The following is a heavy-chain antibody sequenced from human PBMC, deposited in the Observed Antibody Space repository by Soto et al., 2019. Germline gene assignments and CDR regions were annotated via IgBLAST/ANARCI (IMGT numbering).Heavy chain of an antibody. CDR2: IIPIFGTA. V-gene: IGHV1-69*13. CDR1: GGTFSSYA. CDR3: AGNDKSLAKYCSGGSCYGLYYYYGMDV. Sequence: GASVKVSCKASGGTFSSYAISWVRQAPGQGLEWMGGIIPIFGTANYAQKFQGRVTITADESTSTAYMELSSLRSEDTAVYYCAGNDKSLAKYCSGGSCYGLYYYYGMDVWGQGTTVTVSS. J-gene: IGHJ6*02. D-gene: IGHD2-15*01.